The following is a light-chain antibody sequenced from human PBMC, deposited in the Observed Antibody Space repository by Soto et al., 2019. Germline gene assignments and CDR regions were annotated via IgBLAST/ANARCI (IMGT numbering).Light chain of an antibody. V-gene: IGLV1-44*01. CDR3: SAWDDSLKAML. CDR1: GSNIGANA. J-gene: IGLJ3*02. Sequence: QSVLTQPPSASGTPGQTVTISCSGSGSNIGANAVNWYQHLPGTAPQLLIYSNALRPSGVPHRFSGSTSGTAGSLAISGLQSEEEAHYYCSAWDDSLKAMLFGGGTKLTVL. CDR2: SNA.